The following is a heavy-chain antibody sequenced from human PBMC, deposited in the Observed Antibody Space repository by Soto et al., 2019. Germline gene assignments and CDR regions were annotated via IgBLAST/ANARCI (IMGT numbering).Heavy chain of an antibody. J-gene: IGHJ6*02. D-gene: IGHD2-15*01. CDR3: VRRAVVEVADTPYYGMDV. V-gene: IGHV5-10-1*01. CDR2: IDPSDSYT. CDR1: GYSFTSYW. Sequence: PXESLIPSCKGSGYSFTSYWLNWVRPIPGKGLEWMGEIDPSDSYTNYSPSFQGHVTFSTDRSISTASLAWSSLRASDTATYFCVRRAVVEVADTPYYGMDVWGQGTTVTVSS.